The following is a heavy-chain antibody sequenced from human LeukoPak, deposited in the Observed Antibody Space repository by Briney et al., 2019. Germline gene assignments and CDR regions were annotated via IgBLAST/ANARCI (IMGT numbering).Heavy chain of an antibody. D-gene: IGHD3-10*01. Sequence: PGGSLRPPCAASGFTFSNYAMTWVRQAPGMGLEWVSSISGSGSSSYYTDSVKGRFTVSRDNSKNTLHLQMNSLRAEDTAVYYCAKDFLYNVVDYWGQGTLVAVSS. CDR1: GFTFSNYA. J-gene: IGHJ4*02. CDR2: ISGSGSSS. V-gene: IGHV3-23*01. CDR3: AKDFLYNVVDY.